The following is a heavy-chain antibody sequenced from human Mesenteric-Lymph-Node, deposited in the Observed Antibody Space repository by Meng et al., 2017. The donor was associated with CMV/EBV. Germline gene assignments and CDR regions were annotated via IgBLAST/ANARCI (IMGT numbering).Heavy chain of an antibody. D-gene: IGHD3/OR15-3a*01. CDR2: IYYTTST. V-gene: IGHV4-61*01. CDR3: ASGYVTFVNY. CDR1: GASVSSGRYY. J-gene: IGHJ4*02. Sequence: SETLSLTCTVSGASVSSGRYYWSLIRQPPGKALEWIGYIYYTTSTNYNPSLKSRITMSVDRPKNQFSLKLTSVTAADTAVYYCASGYVTFVNYWGQGILVTVSS.